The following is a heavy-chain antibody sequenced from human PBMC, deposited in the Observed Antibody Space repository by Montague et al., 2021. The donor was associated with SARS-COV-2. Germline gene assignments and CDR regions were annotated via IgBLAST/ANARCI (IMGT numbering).Heavy chain of an antibody. CDR2: IYYSGST. CDR3: ARGDVEMATIKSGGPFYHFDY. J-gene: IGHJ4*02. CDR1: GGSISSYY. V-gene: IGHV4-59*13. D-gene: IGHD5-24*01. Sequence: SETLSLTCTVSGGSISSYYWSWIRQPPGKGLERIGYIYYSGSTNYNPSLKSPVTISVDTSKNQFSLKLSSVTAADTAVYYCARGDVEMATIKSGGPFYHFDYWGQGTLVTVSS.